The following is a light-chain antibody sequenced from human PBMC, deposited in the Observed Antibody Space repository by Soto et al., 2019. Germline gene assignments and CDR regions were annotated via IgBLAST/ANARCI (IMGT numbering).Light chain of an antibody. CDR1: QTVSNNY. CDR2: GSS. J-gene: IGKJ2*01. V-gene: IGKV3-20*01. Sequence: EVVLTQSPGTLSLSPGERATLSCRASQTVSNNYLAWYQLRPGQAPRLLIFGSSDRAAGIPDRFSGSGSGTDFTLTISRLEPEDVAVYYCQQYGSSPPYTFGQGTKLEI. CDR3: QQYGSSPPYT.